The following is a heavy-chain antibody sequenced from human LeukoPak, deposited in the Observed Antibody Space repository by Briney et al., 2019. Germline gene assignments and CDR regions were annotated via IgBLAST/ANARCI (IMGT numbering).Heavy chain of an antibody. Sequence: GGSLRLSCAASGFTFSSYAMSWVRQVPGKGLEWVSGISASGDSTYYADSVKGRFTISRDNSKNTLYLQMNSLRAEDTAVYYCAKMPVSYSSGWSTFDYWGQGNLVTVSS. V-gene: IGHV3-23*01. CDR3: AKMPVSYSSGWSTFDY. CDR2: ISASGDST. J-gene: IGHJ4*02. CDR1: GFTFSSYA. D-gene: IGHD6-19*01.